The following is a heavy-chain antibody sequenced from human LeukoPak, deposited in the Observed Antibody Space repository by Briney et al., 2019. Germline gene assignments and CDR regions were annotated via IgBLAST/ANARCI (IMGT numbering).Heavy chain of an antibody. Sequence: SGTLSLTCAVSGGSISSSNWWSWVRQPPGKGLEWIGEIYHSGSTNYNPSLKSRVTISVDKSKNQFSLKLSSVTAADTAVYYCVRDKGSGWAYFDYWGQGTLVTVSS. V-gene: IGHV4-4*02. CDR2: IYHSGST. D-gene: IGHD6-19*01. J-gene: IGHJ4*02. CDR1: GGSISSSNW. CDR3: VRDKGSGWAYFDY.